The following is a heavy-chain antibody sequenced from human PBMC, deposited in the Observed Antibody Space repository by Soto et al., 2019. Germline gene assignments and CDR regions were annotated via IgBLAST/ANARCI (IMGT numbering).Heavy chain of an antibody. Sequence: GGSLRLSCAASGFTFSSYGMHWVRQAPGKGLEWVAVIWYDGSNKYYADSVKGRFTISRDNSKNTLYLQMNSLRAEDTAVYYCARDSNYDSSGLGDYWGQGTLVTVSS. V-gene: IGHV3-33*01. J-gene: IGHJ4*02. CDR1: GFTFSSYG. CDR3: ARDSNYDSSGLGDY. CDR2: IWYDGSNK. D-gene: IGHD3-22*01.